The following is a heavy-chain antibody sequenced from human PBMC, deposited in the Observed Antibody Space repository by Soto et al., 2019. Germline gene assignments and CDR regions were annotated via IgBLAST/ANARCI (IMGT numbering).Heavy chain of an antibody. CDR2: IYYSGST. V-gene: IGHV4-59*08. CDR3: ARSVKGSSWQRFDP. Sequence: SETLSLTCTVSGGSISSYYWSWIRQPPGKGLEWIGYIYYSGSTNYNPSLKSRITISVDTSKNQFSLKLSSLTAADTAVYYCARSVKGSSWQRFDPWGQGTLVTVS. J-gene: IGHJ5*02. CDR1: GGSISSYY. D-gene: IGHD6-13*01.